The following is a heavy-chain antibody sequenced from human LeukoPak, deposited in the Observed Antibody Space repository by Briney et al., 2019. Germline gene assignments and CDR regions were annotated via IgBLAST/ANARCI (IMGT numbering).Heavy chain of an antibody. CDR3: ARRGATRTVDY. J-gene: IGHJ4*02. CDR2: ISYDGSNK. D-gene: IGHD1-26*01. CDR1: GFTFSSYG. Sequence: AGGSLRLSCAASGFTFSSYGMHWGRQAPGKGLEWVAVISYDGSNKYYADSVKGRFTISRDNSKNTLYLQMNSLRAEDTAVYYCARRGATRTVDYWGQGTLVTVSS. V-gene: IGHV3-30*03.